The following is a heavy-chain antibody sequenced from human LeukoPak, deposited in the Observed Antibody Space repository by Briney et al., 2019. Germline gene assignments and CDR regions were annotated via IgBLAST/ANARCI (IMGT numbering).Heavy chain of an antibody. CDR2: FDPEDAKI. J-gene: IGHJ5*02. CDR3: ATFGGSSDALDL. V-gene: IGHV1-24*01. D-gene: IGHD1-26*01. CDR1: GYTLTELS. Sequence: ASVEVSCKVSGYTLTELSMVWVRQSPGKGLEWMGGFDPEDAKIVYAQKFQGRVTMTEDTSTHTASMELSSLTSEDTAVYFCATFGGSSDALDLWGQGTLVTVSS.